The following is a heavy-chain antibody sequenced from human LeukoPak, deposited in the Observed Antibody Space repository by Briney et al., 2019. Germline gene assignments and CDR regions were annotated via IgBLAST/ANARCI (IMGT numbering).Heavy chain of an antibody. J-gene: IGHJ4*02. D-gene: IGHD1-26*01. CDR2: MSPRSGAT. CDR3: ARGNTVSGDY. V-gene: IGHV1-8*01. CDR1: GYTFTTFY. Sequence: ASVTVSCKASGYTFTTFYVLWVRQAPAQGLEWLGWMSPRSGATGYAQKFQGRVTMTRDTSTNTAYMELTNLRSDDTAVYYCARGNTVSGDYWGQGTLVTVSS.